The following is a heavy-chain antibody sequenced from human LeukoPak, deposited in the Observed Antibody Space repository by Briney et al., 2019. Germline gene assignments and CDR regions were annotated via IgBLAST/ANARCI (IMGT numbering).Heavy chain of an antibody. J-gene: IGHJ5*02. CDR3: ARGRRLTTKAYWFDP. D-gene: IGHD1-1*01. Sequence: SEALSLTCAVYGGSFSGYYWSWIRQPPGKGLEWIGEINHSGSTNYSPSLKSRVTISVDTSKNQFSLKLSSVTAADTAVYYCARGRRLTTKAYWFDPWGQGTLVTVSS. CDR1: GGSFSGYY. CDR2: INHSGST. V-gene: IGHV4-34*01.